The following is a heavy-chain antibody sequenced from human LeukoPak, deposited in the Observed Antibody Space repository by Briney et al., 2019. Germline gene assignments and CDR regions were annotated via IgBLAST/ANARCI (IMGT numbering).Heavy chain of an antibody. Sequence: SETLSLTWTVSGGSISSYYWSWVRQPPGKGLEWVGYIYYSGSTNYHPSLKSRVTISVDRSKNQFSLKLSSVTAADTAVYYCAWSLSLDLYFDYWGQGTLVTVSS. CDR1: GGSISSYY. V-gene: IGHV4-59*12. CDR2: IYYSGST. J-gene: IGHJ4*02. D-gene: IGHD2-8*01. CDR3: AWSLSLDLYFDY.